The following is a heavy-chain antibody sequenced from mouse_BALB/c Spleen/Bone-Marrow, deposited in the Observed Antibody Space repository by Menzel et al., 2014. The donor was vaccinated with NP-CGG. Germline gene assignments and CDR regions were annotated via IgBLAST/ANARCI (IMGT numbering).Heavy chain of an antibody. CDR2: ISSGGSYT. D-gene: IGHD2-4*01. J-gene: IGHJ2*01. CDR1: GFSFNSYG. Sequence: DVKLQESGGGLVKSGGSLKLSCAASGFSFNSYGMSWARQTPEKRLEWVATISSGGSYTYYPDSVKGRFTISRDNAKNTLYLQMSSLRSEDTAMYYCARHGITRLLDYWGQGTTLTVSS. CDR3: ARHGITRLLDY. V-gene: IGHV5-9-2*01.